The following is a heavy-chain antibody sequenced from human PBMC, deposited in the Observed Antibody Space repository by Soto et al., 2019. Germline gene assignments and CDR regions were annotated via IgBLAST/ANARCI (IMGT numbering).Heavy chain of an antibody. Sequence: ASVKVSCKASGYTFTGYYIHWVRQAPGQGLEWMGWINPNSGGTNYAQKFQGRVTMTRDTSISTAYMELSRLRSDDTAVYYCARGADYGDYFSYWGQGTLVTVSS. CDR3: ARGADYGDYFSY. J-gene: IGHJ4*02. CDR1: GYTFTGYY. D-gene: IGHD4-17*01. V-gene: IGHV1-2*02. CDR2: INPNSGGT.